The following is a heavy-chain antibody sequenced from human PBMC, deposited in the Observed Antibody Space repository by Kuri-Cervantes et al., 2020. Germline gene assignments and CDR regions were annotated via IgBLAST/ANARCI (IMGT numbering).Heavy chain of an antibody. CDR1: GGSFSGYY. Sequence: SETLSLTCAVYGGSFSGYYWSWIRQPPGKGLEWIGEINHSGSTNYNPSLKSRVTISVDTSKNQFSLKLSSVTAADTAVYYCARGFLSYLEGRDYYYDMDVWGQGTTVTVSS. CDR2: INHSGST. D-gene: IGHD1-26*01. J-gene: IGHJ6*02. CDR3: ARGFLSYLEGRDYYYDMDV. V-gene: IGHV4-34*01.